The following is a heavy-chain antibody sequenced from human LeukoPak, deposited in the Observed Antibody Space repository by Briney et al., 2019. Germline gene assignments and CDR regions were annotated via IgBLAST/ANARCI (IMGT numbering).Heavy chain of an antibody. Sequence: GGSLRLSCAASGLTFSSYAMSWVRQAPGKGLEWVSGLSGSGGSTYYTDSVKGRFTISRDNAKNTLSLQMNSLRAEDAALYYCAKAYSGYEPYGLDVWGQGTTVTVSS. J-gene: IGHJ6*02. CDR1: GLTFSSYA. CDR3: AKAYSGYEPYGLDV. V-gene: IGHV3-23*01. D-gene: IGHD5-12*01. CDR2: LSGSGGST.